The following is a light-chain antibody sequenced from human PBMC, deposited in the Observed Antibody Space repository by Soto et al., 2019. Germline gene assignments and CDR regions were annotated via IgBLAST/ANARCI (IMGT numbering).Light chain of an antibody. Sequence: EIVLTQSPGTLSLSPGERATLSCRASQSVSSSYLAWYQQKPGQAPRLLIYGASSRATGIPDRFSGSWSGTDFTLTSSRLEPEDSAVYSCQQYGNSPSFTFGPGTKVDIK. V-gene: IGKV3-20*01. CDR2: GAS. CDR3: QQYGNSPSFT. CDR1: QSVSSSY. J-gene: IGKJ3*01.